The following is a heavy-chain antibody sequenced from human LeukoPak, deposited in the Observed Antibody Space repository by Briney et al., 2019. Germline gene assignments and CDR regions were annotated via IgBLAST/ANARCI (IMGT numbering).Heavy chain of an antibody. Sequence: ASVKVSCKASGYTFTGYYMHWVRQAPGQGLEWMGWINPNSGGTNYAQKFQGRVTMTRDTSISTAYMELSRLRSDDTAVYYCARENIAAATTFHYWGQGTLVTVSS. CDR3: ARENIAAATTFHY. CDR2: INPNSGGT. D-gene: IGHD6-13*01. J-gene: IGHJ4*02. V-gene: IGHV1-2*02. CDR1: GYTFTGYY.